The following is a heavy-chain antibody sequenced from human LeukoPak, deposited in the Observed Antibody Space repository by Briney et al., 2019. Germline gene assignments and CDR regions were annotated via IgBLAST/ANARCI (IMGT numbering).Heavy chain of an antibody. V-gene: IGHV4-38-2*02. D-gene: IGHD3-10*01. CDR1: GYSISSGYY. CDR3: ARASPSVLWFGELFEY. J-gene: IGHJ4*02. Sequence: SETLSLTCTVSGYSISSGYYWGWIRQPPGKGLEWIGSIYHSGSTYYNPSLKSRVTISVDTSKNQFSLKLSSVTAADTAVYYCARASPSVLWFGELFEYWGQGTLVTVSS. CDR2: IYHSGST.